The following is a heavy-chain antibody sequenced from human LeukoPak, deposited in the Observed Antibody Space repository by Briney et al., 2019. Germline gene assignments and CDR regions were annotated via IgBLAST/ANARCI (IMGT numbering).Heavy chain of an antibody. V-gene: IGHV3-23*01. CDR1: GFTFSSYA. CDR3: AKNSPKIIAVAGTLDY. D-gene: IGHD6-19*01. J-gene: IGHJ4*02. CDR2: ISGSGGST. Sequence: GGSLRLSCAASGFTFSSYAMSWVRPAPGKGLEWVSPISGSGGSTYYADSVKGRFTISRDNSKNTLYLQMNSLRAEDTAVYYCAKNSPKIIAVAGTLDYWGQGTLVTVSS.